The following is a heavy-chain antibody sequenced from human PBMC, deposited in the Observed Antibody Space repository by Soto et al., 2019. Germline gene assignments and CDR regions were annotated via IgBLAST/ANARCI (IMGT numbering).Heavy chain of an antibody. Sequence: SETLSLTCAVYGGSFSGYYWSWIRQPPGKGLEWIGEINHSGSTNYNPSLKSRVTISVDTSKNQFSLKLSSVTAADTAVYYCARVGTPYLRGRENNWFDPWGQGTLVTVSS. CDR1: GGSFSGYY. CDR3: ARVGTPYLRGRENNWFDP. V-gene: IGHV4-34*01. J-gene: IGHJ5*02. CDR2: INHSGST. D-gene: IGHD3-10*01.